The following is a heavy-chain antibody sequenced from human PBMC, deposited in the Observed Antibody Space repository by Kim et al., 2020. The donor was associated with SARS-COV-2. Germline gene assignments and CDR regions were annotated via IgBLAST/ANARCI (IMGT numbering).Heavy chain of an antibody. Sequence: SVKVSCKASGGTFSSYAISWVRQAPGQGLEWMGGIIPIFGTANYAQKFQGRVTITADESTSTAYMELSSLRSEDTAVYYCARAFRDFWSGYYTADYYYYMDVWGKGTTVTVSS. J-gene: IGHJ6*03. CDR3: ARAFRDFWSGYYTADYYYYMDV. D-gene: IGHD3-3*01. V-gene: IGHV1-69*13. CDR2: IIPIFGTA. CDR1: GGTFSSYA.